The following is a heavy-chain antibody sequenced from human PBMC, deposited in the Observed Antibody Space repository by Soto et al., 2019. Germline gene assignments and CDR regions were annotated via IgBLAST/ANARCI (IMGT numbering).Heavy chain of an antibody. CDR1: GFTFSSYG. CDR3: ARGRTVTTRMGLSVGPSYMDV. D-gene: IGHD4-17*01. J-gene: IGHJ6*03. CDR2: ISYDGSNK. Sequence: GGSLRLSCAASGFTFSSYGMHWVRQAPGKGLEWVAVISYDGSNKYYADSVKGRFTISRDNSKNTLYLQMNSLTAADTAVYYCARGRTVTTRMGLSVGPSYMDVWGKGTTVTVSS. V-gene: IGHV3-30*03.